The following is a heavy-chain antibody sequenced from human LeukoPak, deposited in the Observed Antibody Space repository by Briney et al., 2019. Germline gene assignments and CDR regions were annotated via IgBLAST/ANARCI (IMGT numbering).Heavy chain of an antibody. CDR2: IIPMIGTT. Sequence: SVKVSCKASGGTFSRYSLSWVRQAPGQGLEWMGGIIPMIGTTNYAQRFQGRVTITTDESTSTAYMELSSLRSEDTAVYFCARGHSGYGYGYFDYWGQGALVIVSS. D-gene: IGHD5-18*01. CDR3: ARGHSGYGYGYFDY. J-gene: IGHJ4*02. CDR1: GGTFSRYS. V-gene: IGHV1-69*05.